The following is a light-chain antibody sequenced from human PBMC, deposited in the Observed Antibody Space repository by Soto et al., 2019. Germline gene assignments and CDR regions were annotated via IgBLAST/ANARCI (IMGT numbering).Light chain of an antibody. Sequence: DIQMTQSPSSVSASVGDRVTITCRSSEDISTWLAWYQQKPGKAPKLLIYAASSLQSGVPSRFSGSGSGTDLTITIRSLQPEDFATYYCQHADSFPLITFGQGTRLE. CDR2: AAS. J-gene: IGKJ5*01. V-gene: IGKV1-12*01. CDR1: EDISTW. CDR3: QHADSFPLIT.